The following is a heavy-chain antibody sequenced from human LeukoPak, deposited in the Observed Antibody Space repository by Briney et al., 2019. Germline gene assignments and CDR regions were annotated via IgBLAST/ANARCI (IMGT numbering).Heavy chain of an antibody. CDR3: ARGRLPCSSTSCHARGPGLADY. J-gene: IGHJ4*02. Sequence: ASVKVSCKASGYTFTSYGISWVRQAPGQGLEWMGWISAYNGNTNYAQKLQGRVTMTTDTSTSTAYMELRSLRSDDTAVYYCARGRLPCSSTSCHARGPGLADYWGQGTLVIVSS. V-gene: IGHV1-18*01. CDR2: ISAYNGNT. CDR1: GYTFTSYG. D-gene: IGHD2-2*01.